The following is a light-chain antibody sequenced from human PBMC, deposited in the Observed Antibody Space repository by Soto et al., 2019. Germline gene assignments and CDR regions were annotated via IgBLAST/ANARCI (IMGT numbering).Light chain of an antibody. CDR3: QQSYGTPIT. CDR1: QGINNY. J-gene: IGKJ5*01. Sequence: LQMTQSPSSLSASLGYRVTITCRASQGINNYLAWYQQKPGKVPKLLIYAASTLQSGVPSGFTGSGSGTEFSLTITSLQPEDFATYYCQQSYGTPITFGQGTRLEIK. V-gene: IGKV1-27*01. CDR2: AAS.